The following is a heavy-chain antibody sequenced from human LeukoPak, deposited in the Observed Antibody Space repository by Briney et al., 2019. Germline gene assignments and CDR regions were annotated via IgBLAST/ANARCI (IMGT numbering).Heavy chain of an antibody. Sequence: GGSLRLSCASSGFTFSSYAMSWVRQAPGKGLEWVSSLSGSGGSTYYADSVQGRFTISRDTSKTTLYLQMNSLRPEDTAVYYCAKHMGDSEYYGLDVWGQGTTVSVSS. CDR3: AKHMGDSEYYGLDV. CDR2: LSGSGGST. CDR1: GFTFSSYA. D-gene: IGHD3-16*01. J-gene: IGHJ6*02. V-gene: IGHV3-23*01.